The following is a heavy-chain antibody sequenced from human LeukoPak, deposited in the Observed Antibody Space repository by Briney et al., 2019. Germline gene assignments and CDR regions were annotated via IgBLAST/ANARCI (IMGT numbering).Heavy chain of an antibody. CDR2: ISSSSSYI. J-gene: IGHJ4*02. D-gene: IGHD4-17*01. CDR3: ASSLAMTTWDY. CDR1: GFTFSSYS. V-gene: IGHV3-21*01. Sequence: GGSLRFSCAASGFTFSSYSMNWVRQAPGKGLEWVSSISSSSSYIYYADSVKGRFTISRDNAKNSLYLQMNSLRAEDTAVYYCASSLAMTTWDYWGQGTLVTVSS.